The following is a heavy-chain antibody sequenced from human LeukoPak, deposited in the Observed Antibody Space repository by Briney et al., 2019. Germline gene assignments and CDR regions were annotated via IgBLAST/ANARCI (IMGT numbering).Heavy chain of an antibody. CDR2: INPNSGGT. V-gene: IGHV1-2*02. D-gene: IGHD3-10*01. CDR3: ARDIYGSGSCYDY. J-gene: IGHJ4*02. Sequence: ASVKVSCKASGYTFTGYYIHWMRQAPGQGLEWMGWINPNSGGTKYAQKFQGRVTMTRDTSISTAYMELSRLRSDDTAVYYCARDIYGSGSCYDYWGQGTLVTVSS. CDR1: GYTFTGYY.